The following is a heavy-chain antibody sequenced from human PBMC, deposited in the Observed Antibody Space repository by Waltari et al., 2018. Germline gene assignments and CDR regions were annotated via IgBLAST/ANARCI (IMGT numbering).Heavy chain of an antibody. V-gene: IGHV1-3*01. CDR1: GYTVTSYD. D-gene: IGHD6-13*01. J-gene: IGHJ4*02. Sequence: QVQLVQSGAEVKKPGASVKVSCKAYGYTVTSYDMHWVRQAPGQRLEWMGWINAGNGNTKYSQKFQGRVTITRDTSASTAYMELSSLRSEDTAVYYCAREGGASIAAAGDSPEYWGQGTLVTVSS. CDR2: INAGNGNT. CDR3: AREGGASIAAAGDSPEY.